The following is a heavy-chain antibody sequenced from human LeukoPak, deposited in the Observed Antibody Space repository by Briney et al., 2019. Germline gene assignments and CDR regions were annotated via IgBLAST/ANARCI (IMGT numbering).Heavy chain of an antibody. D-gene: IGHD4-17*01. J-gene: IGHJ4*02. Sequence: GRSLRLSCAASGFTFSSYAMYWVRRAPGKGLEWVAVISYDGSNKYYADSVKGRFTISRDNSKNSLYLQMNSLRAEDTAVYYCARVSPNTVTTLQYFDYWGQGTLVTVSS. CDR2: ISYDGSNK. CDR1: GFTFSSYA. CDR3: ARVSPNTVTTLQYFDY. V-gene: IGHV3-30*07.